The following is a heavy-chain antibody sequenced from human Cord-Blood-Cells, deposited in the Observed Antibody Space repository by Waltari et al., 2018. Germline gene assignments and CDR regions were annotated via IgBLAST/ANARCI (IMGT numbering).Heavy chain of an antibody. J-gene: IGHJ4*02. Sequence: QVPLQHSGPGLVEPSLTDPLPWAIAGDSVSSIGAAWTWIRESASGGLEWLGRTYYRSRWYNDYAVSVKSRITINPDTSKNQFSMQLNSVTPEDTAVYYCARGGVAYSSSEYYFDYWCQGTLVTVSS. D-gene: IGHD6-6*01. CDR3: ARGGVAYSSSEYYFDY. CDR1: GDSVSSIGAA. V-gene: IGHV6-1*01. CDR2: TYYRSRWYN.